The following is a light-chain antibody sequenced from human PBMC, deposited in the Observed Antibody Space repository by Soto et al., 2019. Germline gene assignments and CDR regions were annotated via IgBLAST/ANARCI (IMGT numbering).Light chain of an antibody. V-gene: IGLV1-40*01. CDR2: GNS. Sequence: QAVVTQAPSVSGAPGQRVTISCTGSSSNIGAGYDVHWYQQLPGTAPKLLIYGNSNRPSGVPDRFSGSKSGTSASLAITGLQAEDEADYYCQSDDSSLSGSVFGTGTKLTV. J-gene: IGLJ1*01. CDR1: SSNIGAGYD. CDR3: QSDDSSLSGSV.